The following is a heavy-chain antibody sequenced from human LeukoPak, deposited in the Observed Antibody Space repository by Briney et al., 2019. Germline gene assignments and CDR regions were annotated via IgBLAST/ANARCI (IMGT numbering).Heavy chain of an antibody. CDR2: INPNSGGT. V-gene: IGHV1-2*02. Sequence: GESLKISCKGSGYTFTGYYMHWVRQAPGQGLEWMGWINPNSGGTNYAQKFQGRVTTTRDTSISTAYMELSRLRSDDTAVYYCARDTPRRWLQLTDWGQGTLVTVSS. CDR3: ARDTPRRWLQLTD. J-gene: IGHJ4*02. D-gene: IGHD1-1*01. CDR1: GYTFTGYY.